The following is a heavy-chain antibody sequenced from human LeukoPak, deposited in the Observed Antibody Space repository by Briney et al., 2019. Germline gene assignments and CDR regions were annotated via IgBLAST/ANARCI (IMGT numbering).Heavy chain of an antibody. J-gene: IGHJ3*02. CDR2: LYHSGST. V-gene: IGHV4-38-2*01. D-gene: IGHD4-17*01. Sequence: PSETLSLTCAVSGYSICSGHYWGWIRQPPGKGLEWIGSLYHSGSTYYNPSLESRVTISVDKSKNQFSLRLTSVTAADTAIYYCARTVTVTPNDAFDIWGQGTMVTVSS. CDR1: GYSICSGHY. CDR3: ARTVTVTPNDAFDI.